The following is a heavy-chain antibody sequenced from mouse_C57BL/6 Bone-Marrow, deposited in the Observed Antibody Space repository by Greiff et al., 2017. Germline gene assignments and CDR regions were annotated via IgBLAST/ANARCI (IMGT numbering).Heavy chain of an antibody. CDR3: ARSTVVAPSYWYFDV. CDR2: IRNKANGYTT. D-gene: IGHD1-1*01. J-gene: IGHJ1*03. Sequence: EVHLVESGGGLVQPGGSLSLSCAASGFTFTDYYMSWVRQPPGKALEWLGFIRNKANGYTTEYSASVKGRFTISRDNSQSILYLQMNALRAEDSATYYCARSTVVAPSYWYFDVWGTGTTVTVSS. CDR1: GFTFTDYY. V-gene: IGHV7-3*01.